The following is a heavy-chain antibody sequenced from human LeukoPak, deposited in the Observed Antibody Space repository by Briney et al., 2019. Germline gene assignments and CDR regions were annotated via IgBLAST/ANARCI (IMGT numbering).Heavy chain of an antibody. D-gene: IGHD3-16*02. CDR3: ARALQYYDYVWGSYRYQDV. J-gene: IGHJ6*03. CDR2: IYTSGST. Sequence: SETLSLTCTVSGGSISSYYWSWIRQPAGKGLEWIGRIYTSGSTNYNPSLKGRVTMSVDTSKNQFSLKLSSVTAADTAVYYCARALQYYDYVWGSYRYQDVWGKGTTVTVSS. V-gene: IGHV4-4*07. CDR1: GGSISSYY.